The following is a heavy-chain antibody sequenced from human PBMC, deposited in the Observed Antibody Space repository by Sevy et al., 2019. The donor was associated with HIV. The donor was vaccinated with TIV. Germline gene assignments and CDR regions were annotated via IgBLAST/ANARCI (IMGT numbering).Heavy chain of an antibody. CDR3: ARDRKVLLVVYAIPFDAFDI. CDR2: IRNEGSHE. Sequence: GGSLRLSCTASGFTFSNHAMHWVRQGPGKGPEWVAFIRNEGSHEYYADSVKGRFTISRDNSKNTLYLKMNSLRPEDTAVYYCARDRKVLLVVYAIPFDAFDIWGQGTMVTVSS. D-gene: IGHD2-8*02. V-gene: IGHV3-30*02. CDR1: GFTFSNHA. J-gene: IGHJ3*02.